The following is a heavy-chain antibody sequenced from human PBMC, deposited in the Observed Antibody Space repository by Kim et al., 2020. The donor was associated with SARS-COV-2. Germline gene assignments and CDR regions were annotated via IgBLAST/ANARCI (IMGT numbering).Heavy chain of an antibody. CDR1: GFTFDDYA. CDR2: ISGDGGST. Sequence: GGSLRLSCAASGFTFDDYAMHWVRQAPGKGLEWVSLISGDGGSTYYADSVKGRFTISRDNSKNSLYLQMNSLRTEDTALYYCAKDPQNLEWELSSFDYWGQGTLVTVSS. D-gene: IGHD1-26*01. CDR3: AKDPQNLEWELSSFDY. V-gene: IGHV3-43*02. J-gene: IGHJ4*02.